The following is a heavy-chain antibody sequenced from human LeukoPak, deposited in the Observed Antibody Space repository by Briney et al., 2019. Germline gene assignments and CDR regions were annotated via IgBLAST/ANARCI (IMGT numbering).Heavy chain of an antibody. Sequence: SETLSLTCPVSGGSISRYYWSWIRQPPGTGLEGIGYIYYSGSTNYNPSLKSRVTISVDTSKNQFSLKLSSVTAADTAVYYCARGRDIVVVPAAIPPYYYYMDVWGKGTTVTVSS. D-gene: IGHD2-2*02. CDR2: IYYSGST. CDR1: GGSISRYY. CDR3: ARGRDIVVVPAAIPPYYYYMDV. V-gene: IGHV4-59*01. J-gene: IGHJ6*03.